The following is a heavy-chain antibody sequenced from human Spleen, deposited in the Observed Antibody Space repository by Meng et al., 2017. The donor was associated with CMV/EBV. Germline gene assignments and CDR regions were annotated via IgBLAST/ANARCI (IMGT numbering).Heavy chain of an antibody. Sequence: GESLKISCAASGFTFDDYAMHWVRQAPGKGLQWVALISSDGSNAQYADSVKGRFTISRDNSRNTFYLQKTILRSEDTAIYSWARGLHRNDYGDYVDAFDLWGRGTMVIVSS. D-gene: IGHD4-17*01. V-gene: IGHV3-30-3*01. CDR1: GFTFDDYA. J-gene: IGHJ3*01. CDR2: ISSDGSNA. CDR3: ARGLHRNDYGDYVDAFDL.